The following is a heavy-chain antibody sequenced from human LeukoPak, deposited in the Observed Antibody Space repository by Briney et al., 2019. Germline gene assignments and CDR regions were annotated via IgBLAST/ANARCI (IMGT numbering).Heavy chain of an antibody. CDR3: ARGSDYGEVEEPNYGMDV. Sequence: PSETLSLTCAVSGGSISSSNWWSWVRQPPGEGLEWIGEIYHSGSTNYNPSLKSRVTISVDKSKNQFSLKLSSVTAADTAVYYCARGSDYGEVEEPNYGMDVWGQGTTVTVSS. D-gene: IGHD4-17*01. J-gene: IGHJ6*02. CDR2: IYHSGST. CDR1: GGSISSSNW. V-gene: IGHV4-4*02.